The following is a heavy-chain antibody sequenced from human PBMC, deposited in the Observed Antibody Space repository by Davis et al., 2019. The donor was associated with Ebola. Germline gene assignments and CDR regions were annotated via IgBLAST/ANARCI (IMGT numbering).Heavy chain of an antibody. D-gene: IGHD6-6*01. CDR1: GYRFASHW. J-gene: IGHJ6*04. CDR2: IYPGDSDT. Sequence: GESLKISCRGSGYRFASHWIGWVRQMPGKGLELMGIIYPGDSDTKYRPSFQGQVTISADKSINTAYLQWNSLKASDTAMYYCARQPRDGPSSDYYYYGLDVWGTGTKVTVFS. V-gene: IGHV5-51*01. CDR3: ARQPRDGPSSDYYYYGLDV.